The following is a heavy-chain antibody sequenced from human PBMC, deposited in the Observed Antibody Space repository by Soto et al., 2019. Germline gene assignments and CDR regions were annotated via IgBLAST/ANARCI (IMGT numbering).Heavy chain of an antibody. CDR2: IHYSGST. V-gene: IGHV4-31*03. CDR3: ARVRGSGNYAAYYFDS. Sequence: KPSETLSLTCTVSGGSISNGGYYWNWVRQHPGKGLEWIGYIHYSGSTWYSPSLESRVTISVDTSKDQFSLKLRSVTAADTAVYYCARVRGSGNYAAYYFDSWGQGTLVTVSS. J-gene: IGHJ4*01. CDR1: GGSISNGGYY. D-gene: IGHD3-10*01.